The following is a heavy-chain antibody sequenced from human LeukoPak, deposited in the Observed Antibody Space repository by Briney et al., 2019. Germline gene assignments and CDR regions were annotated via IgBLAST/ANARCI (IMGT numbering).Heavy chain of an antibody. J-gene: IGHJ4*02. Sequence: PGGSLRLSCAASGFTFSSYGMHWVRQAPGKGLEWVAVIWYDGSNKYYADSVKSRFTTSRDNSKNTLCLQMNSLRAEDTAVYYCARERRSSGWYGDYYFDYWGQETLVTVSS. D-gene: IGHD6-19*01. V-gene: IGHV3-33*01. CDR1: GFTFSSYG. CDR3: ARERRSSGWYGDYYFDY. CDR2: IWYDGSNK.